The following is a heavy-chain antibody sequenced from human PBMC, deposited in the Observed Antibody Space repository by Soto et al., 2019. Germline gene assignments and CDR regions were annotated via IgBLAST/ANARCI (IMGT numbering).Heavy chain of an antibody. J-gene: IGHJ6*02. Sequence: PGGSLRLSFAASGFSFSDYYMDWVRQAPGRGLEWVGRIRRKVNSYTTEYAASVKGRFTISRDDSKNSLYLQMNSLKSEDTAVYYCAMLGGWSGGSSGMDVWGQGTTVTVS. CDR1: GFSFSDYY. CDR2: IRRKVNSYTT. V-gene: IGHV3-72*01. D-gene: IGHD6-19*01. CDR3: AMLGGWSGGSSGMDV.